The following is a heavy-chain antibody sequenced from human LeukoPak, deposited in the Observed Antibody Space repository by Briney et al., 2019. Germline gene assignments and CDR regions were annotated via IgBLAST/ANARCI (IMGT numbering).Heavy chain of an antibody. Sequence: AQTLSLTCTVSGGSISSGYYYWSRIPQHPGKGLEWIGYIYYSGSTYYNASLKSRVTISVDTSKNQFSLKLSSVTAADTAVYYCAREPMYYYDSSGLPTRAFDIWGQGTMVTVSS. CDR2: IYYSGST. D-gene: IGHD3-22*01. CDR1: GGSISSGYYY. CDR3: AREPMYYYDSSGLPTRAFDI. V-gene: IGHV4-31*03. J-gene: IGHJ3*02.